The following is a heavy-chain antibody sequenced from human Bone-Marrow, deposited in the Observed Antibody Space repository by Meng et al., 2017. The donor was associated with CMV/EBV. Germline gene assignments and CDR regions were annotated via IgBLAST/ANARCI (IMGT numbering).Heavy chain of an antibody. J-gene: IGHJ6*02. CDR3: AKDTYCSSTSCYSYYYYYGMDV. D-gene: IGHD2-2*01. CDR1: GFTFDDYG. CDR2: INWNGGST. V-gene: IGHV3-20*04. Sequence: GGSLRLSCAASGFTFDDYGMSWVRQAPGKGLEWVSGINWNGGSTGYADSVKGRFTISRDNAKNSLYLQMNSLRAEDTAVYYCAKDTYCSSTSCYSYYYYYGMDVWGQGTTVTVSS.